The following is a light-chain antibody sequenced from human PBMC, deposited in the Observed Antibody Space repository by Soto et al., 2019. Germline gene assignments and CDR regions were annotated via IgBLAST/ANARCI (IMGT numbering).Light chain of an antibody. CDR3: QSYDSSLSGFYV. CDR1: SSNIGSNT. J-gene: IGLJ1*01. Sequence: QSVLTQPSSASGTPGQRVTISCSGSSSNIGSNTVNWYQQFPGTAPHLLIYSNSNRPSGVPDRFSGSKSGTSASLAITGLQAEDEADYYCQSYDSSLSGFYVFGTGTKVTVL. CDR2: SNS. V-gene: IGLV1-40*01.